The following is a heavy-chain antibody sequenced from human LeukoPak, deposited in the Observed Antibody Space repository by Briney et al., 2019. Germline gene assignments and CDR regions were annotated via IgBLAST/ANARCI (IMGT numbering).Heavy chain of an antibody. CDR2: IYSGSDYI. CDR3: ARDLPVSGAYHQFDS. D-gene: IGHD4/OR15-4a*01. J-gene: IGHJ4*02. V-gene: IGHV3-21*01. CDR1: GFTFSSDR. Sequence: GGSLKLSCVASGFTFSSDRMNWVRQAPGKGLEWVSTIYSGSDYIYYADSVKGRFTISRDNAKNSLYLQMNSLRAEDTAIYYCARDLPVSGAYHQFDSWGQGTLVTVSS.